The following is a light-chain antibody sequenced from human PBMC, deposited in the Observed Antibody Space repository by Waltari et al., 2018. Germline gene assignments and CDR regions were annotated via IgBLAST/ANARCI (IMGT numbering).Light chain of an antibody. CDR2: EVS. CDR3: SSYTSSSTLV. V-gene: IGLV2-14*01. J-gene: IGLJ1*01. CDR1: SSDVVGYNY. Sequence: QSALTQPASVSGSPGQSITISCPGPSSDVVGYNYVSWYQQHPGKAPKLMIYEVSSRPSGVSNRFSGSKSANTASLTISGLQAEDEADYYCSSYTSSSTLVFATGTKVTVL.